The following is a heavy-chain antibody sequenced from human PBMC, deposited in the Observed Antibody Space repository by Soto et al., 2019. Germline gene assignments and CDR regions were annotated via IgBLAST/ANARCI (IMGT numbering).Heavy chain of an antibody. J-gene: IGHJ4*02. CDR1: GFTLSCNW. V-gene: IGHV3-74*01. CDR3: IREASTDDY. Sequence: EVRLVESGGGLVQPGGSLRLSCAASGFTLSCNWMHWVRQAPGKGLEWVSRINADGSSTSYADSVKGRFTISRDNAKNTLFLQMDSLRAEDTAVYYCIREASTDDYWGQGNLVTVSS. D-gene: IGHD2-2*01. CDR2: INADGSST.